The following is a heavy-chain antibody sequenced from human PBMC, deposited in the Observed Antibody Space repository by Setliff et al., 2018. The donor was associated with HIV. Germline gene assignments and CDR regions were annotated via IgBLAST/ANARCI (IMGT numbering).Heavy chain of an antibody. V-gene: IGHV4-59*08. CDR1: GDSTGSYY. CDR3: ARQNRGGRTVMTRGAFDS. Sequence: SETLSLTCTVSGDSTGSYYWSWIRQAPGKGLEWIGHIHYSGSTNYNPSLKSRVTMSVDTSKNQLSLEVSSVTATDAAVYYCARQNRGGRTVMTRGAFDSWGQGTRVTVSS. J-gene: IGHJ4*02. CDR2: IHYSGST. D-gene: IGHD3-16*01.